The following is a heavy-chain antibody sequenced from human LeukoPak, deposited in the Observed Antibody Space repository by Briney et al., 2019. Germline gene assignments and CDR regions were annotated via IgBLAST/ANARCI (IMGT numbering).Heavy chain of an antibody. V-gene: IGHV4-30-2*01. CDR1: GGSISSGGYY. CDR2: IYHSGST. J-gene: IGHJ5*02. D-gene: IGHD3-10*01. CDR3: ARGLWPLMVRGVHNWFDP. Sequence: PSETLSLTCTVSGGSISSGGYYWSWIRQPPGKGLEWIGYIYHSGSTYYNPSLKSRVTISVDTSKNQFSLKLSSVTAADTAVYYCARGLWPLMVRGVHNWFDPWGQGTLVTVSS.